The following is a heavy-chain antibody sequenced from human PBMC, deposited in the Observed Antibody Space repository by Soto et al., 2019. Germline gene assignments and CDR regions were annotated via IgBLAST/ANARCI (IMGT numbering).Heavy chain of an antibody. CDR1: GLSLSTSGVG. J-gene: IGHJ4*02. CDR2: IYWDDDK. Sequence: QITLKESGPPLVKPTQTLTLTCTFSGLSLSTSGVGVGWIRQPPGKALEWLGLIYWDDDKHYSPSLKSRLTIANDTSKNQLVLTMTTLDPVDTATYFCAHIRYSYGSFDYWGQGTLVTVSS. V-gene: IGHV2-5*02. CDR3: AHIRYSYGSFDY. D-gene: IGHD5-18*01.